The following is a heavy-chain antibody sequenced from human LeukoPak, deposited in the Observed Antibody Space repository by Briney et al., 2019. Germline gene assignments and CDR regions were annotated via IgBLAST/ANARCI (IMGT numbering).Heavy chain of an antibody. V-gene: IGHV4-39*01. D-gene: IGHD4-17*01. J-gene: IGHJ3*02. Sequence: ETLSLTCTVSGGSISSSSYYWGWIRQPPEKGLEWIGSIYYSGSTYYNPSLKSRVTISVDTSKNQFSLKLSSVTAADTAVYYCARLSTATPHAFDIWGQGTMVTVSS. CDR1: GGSISSSSYY. CDR3: ARLSTATPHAFDI. CDR2: IYYSGST.